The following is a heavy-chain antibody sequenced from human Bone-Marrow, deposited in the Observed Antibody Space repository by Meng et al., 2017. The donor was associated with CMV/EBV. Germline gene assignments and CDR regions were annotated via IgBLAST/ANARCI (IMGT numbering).Heavy chain of an antibody. J-gene: IGHJ6*02. CDR2: ISWNSGLI. Sequence: SLKISCAASGFTFDDYAMHWVRQGPGKGLEWVSGISWNSGLIDYADSVRGRFTISRDNAKNALYLQMNNLRAEDTALYYCTRFYSAYGMDVWGQGTTDTFSS. V-gene: IGHV3-9*01. D-gene: IGHD4-11*01. CDR3: TRFYSAYGMDV. CDR1: GFTFDDYA.